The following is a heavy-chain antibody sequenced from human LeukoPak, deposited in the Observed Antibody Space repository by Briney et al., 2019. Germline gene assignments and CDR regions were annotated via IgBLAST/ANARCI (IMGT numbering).Heavy chain of an antibody. CDR2: INHSGSI. J-gene: IGHJ6*03. Sequence: PSETLSLTCAVYGGSFSGYYWKWVRQPPGKGLEWIGEINHSGSINYNSSLKRGVTISVDKSKNKFSLKRSSVTAADTAMYYCARRMGRRFGERYYYYHYMDVWGKGTTVTISS. CDR1: GGSFSGYY. D-gene: IGHD3-10*01. CDR3: ARRMGRRFGERYYYYHYMDV. V-gene: IGHV4-34*01.